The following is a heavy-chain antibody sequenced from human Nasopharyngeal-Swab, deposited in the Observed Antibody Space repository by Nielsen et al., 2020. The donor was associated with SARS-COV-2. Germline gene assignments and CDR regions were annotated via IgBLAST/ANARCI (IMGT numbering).Heavy chain of an antibody. CDR1: GFTFSSYW. CDR2: IKQDGSEK. J-gene: IGHJ4*02. V-gene: IGHV3-7*04. Sequence: GESLKISCVASGFTFSSYWMNWVRQAPGKGLEWVANIKQDGSEKPYVDSVRGRFTISRDNAKNSVYLQMNSLRAEDTAVYYCARGHNWSFDYWGQGTLVTVSA. D-gene: IGHD1-1*01. CDR3: ARGHNWSFDY.